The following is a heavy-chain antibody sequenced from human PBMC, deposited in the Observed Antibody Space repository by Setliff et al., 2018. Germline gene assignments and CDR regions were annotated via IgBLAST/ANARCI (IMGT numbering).Heavy chain of an antibody. CDR3: ARESVVVVTTTNYYYYIDV. D-gene: IGHD2-21*02. Sequence: SVKVSCKASGYTFTSFGISWVRRAPGQGLEWMGGIIPIFGTTTYAQKFLGRVTITTDESSSTGYMELSSLRSEDTAVYFCARESVVVVTTTNYYYYIDVWGEGTRSPSP. V-gene: IGHV1-69*05. CDR1: GYTFTSFG. CDR2: IIPIFGTT. J-gene: IGHJ6*03.